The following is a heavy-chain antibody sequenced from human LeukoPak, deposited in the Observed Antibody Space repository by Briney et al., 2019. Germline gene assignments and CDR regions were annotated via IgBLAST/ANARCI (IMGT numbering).Heavy chain of an antibody. V-gene: IGHV3-30*01. J-gene: IGHJ4*02. CDR3: ARDGLEMATIPYPFDY. CDR2: ISYDGSNK. Sequence: GSLILSCSASGFTFSSYAMHWVRQAPGKGLEWVAVISYDGSNKYYADSVKGRFTISRDNSKNTLYLQMNSLRAEDTAVYYCARDGLEMATIPYPFDYWGQGTLVTVSS. D-gene: IGHD5-24*01. CDR1: GFTFSSYA.